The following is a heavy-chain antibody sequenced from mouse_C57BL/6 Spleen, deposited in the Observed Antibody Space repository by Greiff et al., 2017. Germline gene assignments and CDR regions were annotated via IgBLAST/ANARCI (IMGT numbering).Heavy chain of an antibody. CDR2: INPSTGGT. D-gene: IGHD2-1*01. V-gene: IGHV1-42*01. J-gene: IGHJ3*01. Sequence: VQLQQSGPELVKPGASVKISCKASGYSFTGYYMNWVKQSPEKSLEWIGEINPSTGGTTYNQKFKAKATLTVDKSSSTAYMQLKSLTSEDSAVYYCANLPHWGQGTLVTVSA. CDR3: ANLPH. CDR1: GYSFTGYY.